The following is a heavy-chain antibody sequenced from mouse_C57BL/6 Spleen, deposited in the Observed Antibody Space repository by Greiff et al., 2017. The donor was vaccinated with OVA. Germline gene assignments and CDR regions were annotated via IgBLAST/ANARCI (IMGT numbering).Heavy chain of an antibody. CDR3: TRAEDYFDY. CDR2: IAPETGGT. Sequence: QVQLQQSGAELVRPGASVTLSCKASGYTFTDYEMHWVKQTPVHGLEWIGAIAPETGGTAYNQKFKGKAILTADKSSSTAYMELRSLTSEDSAVYYCTRAEDYFDYWGQGTTLTVSS. V-gene: IGHV1-15*01. J-gene: IGHJ2*01. CDR1: GYTFTDYE.